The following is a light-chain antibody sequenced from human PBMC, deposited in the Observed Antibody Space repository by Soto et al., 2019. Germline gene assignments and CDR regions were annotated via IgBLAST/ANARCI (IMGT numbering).Light chain of an antibody. V-gene: IGKV1-5*01. CDR2: DAS. CDR3: QQYNSYSAT. J-gene: IGKJ1*01. Sequence: DIQMTQSPSTLSASVGDRVTITCRASQSISSWLAWYQQKPGKAPKLLIYDASSLESGVPSRCSGSGSGTELTLTISSLQPDDFATYYCQQYNSYSATFGQGTKVEIK. CDR1: QSISSW.